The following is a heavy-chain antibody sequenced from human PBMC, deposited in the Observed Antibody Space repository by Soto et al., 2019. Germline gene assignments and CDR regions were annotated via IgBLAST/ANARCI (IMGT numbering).Heavy chain of an antibody. V-gene: IGHV1-3*01. D-gene: IGHD6-19*01. Sequence: QVQLVQSGAEVKKPGASVKVSCTASGYTFTSYAMHWVRQAPGQRLEWMGWINAGNGNTKYSQKFQGRVTITRDTSASTAYMELSSLRSEDTAVYYCARSSSGWFEFDYWGQGTLVTVSS. CDR1: GYTFTSYA. CDR2: INAGNGNT. J-gene: IGHJ4*02. CDR3: ARSSSGWFEFDY.